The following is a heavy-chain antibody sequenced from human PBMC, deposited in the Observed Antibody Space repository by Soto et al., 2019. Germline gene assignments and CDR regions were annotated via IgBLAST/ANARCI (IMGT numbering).Heavy chain of an antibody. CDR3: AKGGNYDILTGSYDEGNDAFDI. J-gene: IGHJ3*02. CDR1: GFTFSSYA. V-gene: IGHV3-23*01. Sequence: GGSLRLSCAASGFTFSSYAMSWVRQAPGKGLEWVSAISGSGGSTYYADSVKGRFTISRDNSKNTLYLQMNSLRAEDTAVYYCAKGGNYDILTGSYDEGNDAFDIWGQGTMVTVSS. D-gene: IGHD3-9*01. CDR2: ISGSGGST.